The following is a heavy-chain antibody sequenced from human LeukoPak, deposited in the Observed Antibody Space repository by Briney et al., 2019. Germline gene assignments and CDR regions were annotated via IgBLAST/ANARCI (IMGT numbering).Heavy chain of an antibody. CDR1: GFTFSSYW. J-gene: IGHJ6*03. Sequence: WGSLRLSCAASGFTFSSYWMSWVRQAPGKGLEWVAIIKQDGSEKYYVDSVKGRFTIPRDNAKNSLYLQMNSLRAEDTAVYYCARESMIVVVITHYYYYYYMDVWGKGTTVTVSS. CDR2: IKQDGSEK. D-gene: IGHD3-22*01. V-gene: IGHV3-7*01. CDR3: ARESMIVVVITHYYYYYYMDV.